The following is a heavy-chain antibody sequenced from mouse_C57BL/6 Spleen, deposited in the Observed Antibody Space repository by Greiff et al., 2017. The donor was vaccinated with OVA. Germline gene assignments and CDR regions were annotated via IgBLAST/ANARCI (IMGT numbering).Heavy chain of an antibody. J-gene: IGHJ4*01. Sequence: VQLQQPGAELVMPGASVKLSCKASGYTFTSYWMHWVKQRPGQGLEWIGEIDPSDSYTNYNQKFKGKSTLTVDKSSSTAYMQLSSLTSEDSAVYYCAIITTKGYAMDYWGQGTSVTVSS. V-gene: IGHV1-69*01. CDR2: IDPSDSYT. D-gene: IGHD1-1*01. CDR1: GYTFTSYW. CDR3: AIITTKGYAMDY.